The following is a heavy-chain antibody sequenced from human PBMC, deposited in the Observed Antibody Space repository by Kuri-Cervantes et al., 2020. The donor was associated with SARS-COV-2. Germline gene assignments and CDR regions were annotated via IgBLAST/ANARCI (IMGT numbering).Heavy chain of an antibody. Sequence: RGSLRLSCAASGFTFSTFGMHWVRQAPGKGPEWVAGLWEDGSNEKYADSVKGRFSISRDNSKKMLYLQMNSLRDEDTAVYYCARAVYNSGFFDFWGQGTLVTVSS. V-gene: IGHV3-33*08. CDR1: GFTFSTFG. CDR3: ARAVYNSGFFDF. J-gene: IGHJ4*02. D-gene: IGHD2-8*01. CDR2: LWEDGSNE.